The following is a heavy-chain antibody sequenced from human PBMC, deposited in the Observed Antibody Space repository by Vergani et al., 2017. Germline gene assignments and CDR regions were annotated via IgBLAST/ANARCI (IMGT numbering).Heavy chain of an antibody. Sequence: QVQLQESGPGLVKPSETLSLTCTVSGGSLINYYWSWVRQPPGKGLEWIGNIYHSGGAYYNPSLKGRVTISVDTSKNQFSLEVTSVTAADTAIYFCARTESFILRYFHWALWGQGTLVTVSS. CDR3: ARTESFILRYFHWAL. D-gene: IGHD3-9*01. CDR2: IYHSGGA. J-gene: IGHJ4*02. CDR1: GGSLINYY. V-gene: IGHV4-4*08.